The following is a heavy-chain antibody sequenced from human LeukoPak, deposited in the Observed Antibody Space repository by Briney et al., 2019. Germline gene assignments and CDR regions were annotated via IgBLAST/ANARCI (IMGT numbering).Heavy chain of an antibody. CDR2: ITASSTAI. V-gene: IGHV3-21*01. CDR3: ARTYFDILTGYNPYFDY. D-gene: IGHD3-9*01. CDR1: ESTFNTYT. Sequence: GGSLRLSCAASESTFNTYTMNWVRQAPGKGLEWVSSITASSTAIYSADSVKGRFTISRDNAKNLLYLQMNSLRAEDTAVYYCARTYFDILTGYNPYFDYWGQGILVTVSS. J-gene: IGHJ4*02.